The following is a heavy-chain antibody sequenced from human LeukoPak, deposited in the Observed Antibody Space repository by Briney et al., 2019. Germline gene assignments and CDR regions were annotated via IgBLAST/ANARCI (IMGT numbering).Heavy chain of an antibody. CDR1: GGSISSGGYY. J-gene: IGHJ4*02. V-gene: IGHV4-31*03. CDR2: IYYSGST. CDR3: ASGLKYISSSWRLYFDY. Sequence: PSQTLSLTCTVSGGSISSGGYYWSWTRQHPGKGLEWIGYIYYSGSTYYNPSLKSRVTISVDTSKNQFSLKLSSVTAADTAVYYCASGLKYISSSWRLYFDYWGQGTLVTVSS. D-gene: IGHD6-13*01.